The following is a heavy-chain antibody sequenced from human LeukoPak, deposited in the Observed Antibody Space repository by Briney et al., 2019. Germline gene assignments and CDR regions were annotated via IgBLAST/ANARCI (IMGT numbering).Heavy chain of an antibody. J-gene: IGHJ4*02. V-gene: IGHV4-39*01. CDR2: IYYSGST. D-gene: IGHD3-22*01. CDR1: GGSISSSSYY. CDR3: ARHGVLEYYYDSSGYPRLYYFDY. Sequence: SETLSLTCTVSGGSISSSSYYWGWIRQPPGKGLEWIGSIYYSGSTYYNPSFKSRVTISVDTSKNQFSLKLSSVTAADTAVYYCARHGVLEYYYDSSGYPRLYYFDYWGQGTLVTVSS.